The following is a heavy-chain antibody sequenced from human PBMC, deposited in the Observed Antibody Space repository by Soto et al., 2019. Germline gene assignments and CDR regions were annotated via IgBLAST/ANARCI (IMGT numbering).Heavy chain of an antibody. CDR1: GFTFSTYG. D-gene: IGHD2-15*01. CDR2: ILYDGNNK. Sequence: GGSLRLSCAASGFTFSTYGMHWVRQAPGKGLEWVALILYDGNNKYYPDSVKGRFTISRDNSKNTLYLQMDGLRTEDTAIYYCAKEGYSSSLDYWGHGTLVTVSS. V-gene: IGHV3-30*18. J-gene: IGHJ4*01. CDR3: AKEGYSSSLDY.